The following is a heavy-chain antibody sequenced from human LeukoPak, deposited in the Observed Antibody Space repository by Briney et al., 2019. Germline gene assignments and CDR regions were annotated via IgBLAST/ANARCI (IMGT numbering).Heavy chain of an antibody. J-gene: IGHJ3*02. CDR2: INTNTGNP. D-gene: IGHD6-19*01. Sequence: ASVKVSCKASGYTFTSYAMNWVRQAPGQGLEWMGWINTNTGNPTYAQGFTGRFVFSLDTSVSTAYLQISSLKAEDTAVYYCARGGEAVAANAFDIWGQGTMVTVSS. V-gene: IGHV7-4-1*02. CDR3: ARGGEAVAANAFDI. CDR1: GYTFTSYA.